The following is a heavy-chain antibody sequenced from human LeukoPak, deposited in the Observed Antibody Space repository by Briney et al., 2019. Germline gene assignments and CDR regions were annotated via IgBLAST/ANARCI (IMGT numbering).Heavy chain of an antibody. V-gene: IGHV3-21*01. J-gene: IGHJ6*02. Sequence: PGRSLRLSCAASGFTFSSYDMHWVRQAPGKGLEWVSSISSSSSYIYYADSVKGRFTISRDNAKNSLYLQMNSLRAEDTAVYYCARVSMLNSSSTTTYYFGMDVWGQGTTVTVSS. CDR2: ISSSSSYI. CDR3: ARVSMLNSSSTTTYYFGMDV. D-gene: IGHD6-6*01. CDR1: GFTFSSYD.